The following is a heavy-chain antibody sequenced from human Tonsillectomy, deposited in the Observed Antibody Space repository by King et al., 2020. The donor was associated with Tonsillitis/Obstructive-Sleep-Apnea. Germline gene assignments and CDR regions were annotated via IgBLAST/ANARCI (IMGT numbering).Heavy chain of an antibody. CDR1: GGSISSYY. CDR2: SYYSGST. V-gene: IGHV4-59*01. J-gene: IGHJ3*02. D-gene: IGHD2-15*01. Sequence: QLQESGPGLVKPSETLSLTCTVSGGSISSYYWSWIRQPPGKGLEWMGYSYYSGSTNYNPSLKSRVTISVDTSKNQCSLKLSSLTAADTAVYYCAGWDVVVVAATLGAFDIWGQGTMVTVSS. CDR3: AGWDVVVVAATLGAFDI.